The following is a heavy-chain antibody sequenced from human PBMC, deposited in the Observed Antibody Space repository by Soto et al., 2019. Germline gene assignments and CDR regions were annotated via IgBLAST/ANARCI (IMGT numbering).Heavy chain of an antibody. V-gene: IGHV1-46*03. CDR1: GYTFTSYY. CDR3: SRGLGSGDY. CDR2: INPNGGST. D-gene: IGHD3-10*01. J-gene: IGHJ4*02. Sequence: QVQLVQSGAEVKNPGASVTVSCRASGYTFTSYYIHWVRQAPGQGLEWMAIINPNGGSTNYAQRFQGRVTVTRDTSTSIVYMELSSPRSEDTAVYYCSRGLGSGDYWGQGTLVTVSS.